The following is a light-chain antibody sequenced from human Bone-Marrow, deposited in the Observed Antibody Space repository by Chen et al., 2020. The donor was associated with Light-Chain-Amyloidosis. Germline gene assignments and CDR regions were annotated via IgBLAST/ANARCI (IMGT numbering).Light chain of an antibody. J-gene: IGLJ2*01. Sequence: SYDLTQPPSVSVSPGQTTSITCSGDDLPTKYAHWYQQKPGQATVLVIHRDTERPSGISERFSGSSSGTTATLTISGVQAEDEADYHCQSADSSGTYEVIFGGGTKLTVL. CDR2: RDT. CDR3: QSADSSGTYEVI. V-gene: IGLV3-25*03. CDR1: DLPTKY.